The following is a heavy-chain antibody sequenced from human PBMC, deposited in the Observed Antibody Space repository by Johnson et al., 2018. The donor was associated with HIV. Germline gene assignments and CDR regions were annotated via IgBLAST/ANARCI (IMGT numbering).Heavy chain of an antibody. J-gene: IGHJ3*02. V-gene: IGHV3-11*04. D-gene: IGHD2-2*01. Sequence: QMLLVESGGGLVKPGGSLRLSCAPSGFTFSDYYMSWMRQAPGQGLEWVSYISSSGSNIYKADSVKGRFTISRDNSRDTLSLQMNSLRVEDTALYYCARDRGSMPAVAFDIWGQGTMVTVSS. CDR2: ISSSGSNI. CDR3: ARDRGSMPAVAFDI. CDR1: GFTFSDYY.